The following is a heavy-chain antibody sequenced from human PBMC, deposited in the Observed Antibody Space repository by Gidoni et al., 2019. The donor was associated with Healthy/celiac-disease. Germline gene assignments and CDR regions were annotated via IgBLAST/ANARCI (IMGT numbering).Heavy chain of an antibody. CDR3: ASTGYSYGDLIDY. J-gene: IGHJ4*02. D-gene: IGHD5-18*01. V-gene: IGHV6-1*01. CDR2: TYYRSKWYN. CDR1: GDSVSSNSAA. Sequence: QAQLQQSGPGLVKPSQTLPLTCAISGDSVSSNSAARNWIRQSPSSGLEWLGRTYYRSKWYNDYAVSVKSRITINPDTSKNQFSLQLNSVTPEDTAVYYCASTGYSYGDLIDYWGQGTLVTVSS.